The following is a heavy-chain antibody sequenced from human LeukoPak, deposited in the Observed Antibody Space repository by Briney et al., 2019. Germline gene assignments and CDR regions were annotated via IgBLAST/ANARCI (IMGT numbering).Heavy chain of an antibody. CDR1: GFTFSSYA. J-gene: IGHJ4*02. CDR2: ISGSGGST. CDR3: AEGPGYYDSSGYFDY. V-gene: IGHV3-23*01. D-gene: IGHD3-22*01. Sequence: GGSLRLSCAASGFTFSSYAMSWVRQAPGKGLEWVSAISGSGGSTYYADSVKGRFTISRDNSKNTLYLQMNSLRAEDTAVYYRAEGPGYYDSSGYFDYWGQGTLVTVSS.